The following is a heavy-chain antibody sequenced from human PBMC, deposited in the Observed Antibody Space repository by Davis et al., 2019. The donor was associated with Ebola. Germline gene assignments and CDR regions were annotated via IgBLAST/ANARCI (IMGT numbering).Heavy chain of an antibody. D-gene: IGHD6-19*01. CDR1: GFVLSNYV. Sequence: GGSLRLSCAASGFVLSNYVMSWVRRAPGKGLEWVSTLVLSADTYYADSVKGRFTISRDNSKNTLHLQMNSLRVEDTAIYYCAKDTSNVWFDVWGQGTMVTVAS. V-gene: IGHV3-23*01. CDR3: AKDTSNVWFDV. CDR2: LVLSADT. J-gene: IGHJ3*01.